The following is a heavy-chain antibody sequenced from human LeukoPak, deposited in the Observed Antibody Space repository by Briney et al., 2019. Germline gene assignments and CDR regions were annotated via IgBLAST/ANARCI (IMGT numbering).Heavy chain of an antibody. CDR2: INAGNGNT. Sequence: ASVKVSCKASGYTFTSYAMHWVRQAPGQRLEWMGWINAGNGNTKYSQKFQGRVTITADESTSTAYMELSSLRSEDTAVYYCARATRIAARHTPYYFDYWGQGTLVTVSS. CDR1: GYTFTSYA. V-gene: IGHV1-3*01. D-gene: IGHD6-6*01. CDR3: ARATRIAARHTPYYFDY. J-gene: IGHJ4*02.